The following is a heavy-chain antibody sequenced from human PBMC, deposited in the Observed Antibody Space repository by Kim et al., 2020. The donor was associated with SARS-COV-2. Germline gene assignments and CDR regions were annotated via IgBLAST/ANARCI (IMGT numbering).Heavy chain of an antibody. CDR1: GYTFTSYA. CDR3: ARMYYDFWSGYYISGLFDP. J-gene: IGHJ5*02. V-gene: IGHV7-4-1*02. D-gene: IGHD3-3*01. CDR2: INTNTGNP. Sequence: ASVKVSCKASGYTFTSYAMNWVRQAPGQGLEWMGWINTNTGNPTYAQGFTGRFVFSLDTSVSTVYLQISSLKAEDTAVYYCARMYYDFWSGYYISGLFDPWAREPWSPSPQ.